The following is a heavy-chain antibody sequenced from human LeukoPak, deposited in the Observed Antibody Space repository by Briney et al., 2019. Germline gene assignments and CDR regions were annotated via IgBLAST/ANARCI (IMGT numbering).Heavy chain of an antibody. Sequence: GGSLILSCAASGFTFSSYGMHWVRQAPGKGLEWVAIIWYDGSNEYYGDSVKGRFTISRDNSKNTLDLQMNSLRAEDTAVYYCAKERIRGSSYYYYGMDVWGQGTTVTVSS. CDR1: GFTFSSYG. CDR2: IWYDGSNE. J-gene: IGHJ6*02. V-gene: IGHV3-33*06. D-gene: IGHD6-6*01. CDR3: AKERIRGSSYYYYGMDV.